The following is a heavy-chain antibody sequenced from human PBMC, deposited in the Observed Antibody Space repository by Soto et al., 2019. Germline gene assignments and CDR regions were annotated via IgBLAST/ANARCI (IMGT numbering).Heavy chain of an antibody. D-gene: IGHD3-10*01. CDR3: ARSRNSAGVDAFDF. V-gene: IGHV3-30*04. J-gene: IGHJ4*02. Sequence: GGSLRLSCAASGFTFSRYSIHWVRQAAGKGLEGVAVISRDGSNKYYVDSVEGRFTISRDNSKNTLYLQMNSLRDEDTAVYYRARSRNSAGVDAFDFWGQGTPVTVSS. CDR1: GFTFSRYS. CDR2: ISRDGSNK.